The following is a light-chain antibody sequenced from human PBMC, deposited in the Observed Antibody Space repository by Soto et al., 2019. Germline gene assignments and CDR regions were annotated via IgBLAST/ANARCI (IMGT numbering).Light chain of an antibody. CDR2: VVS. V-gene: IGLV2-14*01. CDR1: SSDVGGYNY. CDR3: SSYTTSSPWV. J-gene: IGLJ3*02. Sequence: QSALTQPASVSGSPGQSITISFTGTSSDVGGYNYVSWLQQHPGKAPKLMIYVVSNRPSGISNRFSGSKSGNTASLTISGLQAEDEADYYCSSYTTSSPWVFGGGTQLTVL.